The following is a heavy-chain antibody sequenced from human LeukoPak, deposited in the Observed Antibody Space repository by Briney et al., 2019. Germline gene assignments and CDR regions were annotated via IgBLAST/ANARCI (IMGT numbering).Heavy chain of an antibody. CDR3: ARGRGDYYPFDY. CDR2: IYYSGST. J-gene: IGHJ4*02. CDR1: GGSISSGDYY. Sequence: PSQTLSLTCTVSGGSISSGDYYWSWIRQPPGKGLEWIGYIYYSGSTYYNPSLKSRVTISVDTSKNQFSLKLSSVTAADTAVYYCARGRGDYYPFDYWGQGTLVTVSS. V-gene: IGHV4-30-4*01. D-gene: IGHD4-17*01.